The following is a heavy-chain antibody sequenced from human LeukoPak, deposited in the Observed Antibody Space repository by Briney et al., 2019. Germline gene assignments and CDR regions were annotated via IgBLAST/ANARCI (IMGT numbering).Heavy chain of an antibody. V-gene: IGHV1-18*01. CDR2: ISAYNGNT. CDR3: ARPRAHYYDSSGYYFEDAFDI. D-gene: IGHD3-22*01. J-gene: IGHJ3*02. Sequence: ASVKVSCKASGYTFTSYVVSWVRQAPGQGLEWMGWISAYNGNTNYAQKLQGRVTMTTDTSTSTAYMELSRLRSDDTAVYYCARPRAHYYDSSGYYFEDAFDIWGQGTMVTVSS. CDR1: GYTFTSYV.